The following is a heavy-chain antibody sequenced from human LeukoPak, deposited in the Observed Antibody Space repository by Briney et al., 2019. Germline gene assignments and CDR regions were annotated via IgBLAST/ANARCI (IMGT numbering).Heavy chain of an antibody. Sequence: GGSLRLSCVASGFTVSSNYMNWVRQAPGKGLEWVSVIYSGGSTYYADSVKGRFTISRDNSKNTLYLQMNSLRAEDTAVYYCARVAEVGATGYYYYMDVWGKGTTVTISS. J-gene: IGHJ6*03. D-gene: IGHD1-26*01. V-gene: IGHV3-66*01. CDR1: GFTVSSNY. CDR2: IYSGGST. CDR3: ARVAEVGATGYYYYMDV.